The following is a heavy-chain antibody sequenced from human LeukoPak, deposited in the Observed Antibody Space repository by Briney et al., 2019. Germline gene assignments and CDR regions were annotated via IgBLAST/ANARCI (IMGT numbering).Heavy chain of an antibody. CDR2: INSSGGST. CDR3: ARDSNLYYYYYMDV. Sequence: ASVKVSCKASGYTFTGYNMHWVRQAPGQGLEWMGIINSSGGSTSYAQKFQGRVTMTRDMSTSTVYMELSSLRSEDTAVYYCARDSNLYYYYYMDVWGKGTTVTVSS. D-gene: IGHD1-14*01. V-gene: IGHV1-46*01. J-gene: IGHJ6*03. CDR1: GYTFTGYN.